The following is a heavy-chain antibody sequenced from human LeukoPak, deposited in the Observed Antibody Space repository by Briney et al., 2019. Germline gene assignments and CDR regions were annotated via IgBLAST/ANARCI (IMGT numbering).Heavy chain of an antibody. CDR1: GFTFSSYA. CDR3: ARDLPNIGGFDY. V-gene: IGHV3-30-3*01. D-gene: IGHD3-3*01. CDR2: TSYDGSNK. Sequence: PGGSLRLSCAASGFTFSSYAMHWVRQAPGKGLEWVAVTSYDGSNKYYADSVKGRFTISRDNSKNTLYLQMNSLRAEDTAVYYCARDLPNIGGFDYWGQGTLVTVSS. J-gene: IGHJ4*02.